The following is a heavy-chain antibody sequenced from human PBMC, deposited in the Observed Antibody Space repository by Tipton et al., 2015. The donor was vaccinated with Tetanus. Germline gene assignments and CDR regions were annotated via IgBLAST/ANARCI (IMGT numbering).Heavy chain of an antibody. CDR3: ARVDDSVWGSPFDP. D-gene: IGHD3-16*01. CDR1: GGSVNSDDYY. Sequence: TLSLTCTVSGGSVNSDDYYWTWIRQHPGTGLDWIGYIFHTGGADYNPSLKSRATISIDTSKNQFSLKLSSVTAADAAVYYCARVDDSVWGSPFDPWGQGVLVTVSS. J-gene: IGHJ5*02. CDR2: IFHTGGA. V-gene: IGHV4-31*03.